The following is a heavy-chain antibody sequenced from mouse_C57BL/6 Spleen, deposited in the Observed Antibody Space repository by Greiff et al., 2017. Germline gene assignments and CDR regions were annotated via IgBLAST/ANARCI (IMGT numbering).Heavy chain of an antibody. D-gene: IGHD1-1*01. CDR3: ARGDYYGSSYWYFDV. CDR1: GYTFTDYN. J-gene: IGHJ1*03. V-gene: IGHV1-22*01. Sequence: EVKLVESGPELVKPGASVKMSCKASGYTFTDYNMHWVKQSHGKSLEWIGYINPNNGGTSYNQKFKGKATLTVNKSSSTAYMELRSLTSEDSAVYYCARGDYYGSSYWYFDVWGTGTTVTVSS. CDR2: INPNNGGT.